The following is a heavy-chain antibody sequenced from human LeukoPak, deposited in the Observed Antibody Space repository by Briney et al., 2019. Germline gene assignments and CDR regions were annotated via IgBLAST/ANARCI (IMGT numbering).Heavy chain of an antibody. V-gene: IGHV3-7*01. CDR1: GFTFSNYD. J-gene: IGHJ4*02. CDR3: AREGQWLAPRAFDY. Sequence: GGSLRLSCVASGFTFSNYDMHWVRQAPGKGLEWVANINQDGGEKYYVDSVKGRFNISRDNAKNSLFLQMNSLRAEDTAVYYCAREGQWLAPRAFDYWGQGTLVTVSS. D-gene: IGHD6-19*01. CDR2: INQDGGEK.